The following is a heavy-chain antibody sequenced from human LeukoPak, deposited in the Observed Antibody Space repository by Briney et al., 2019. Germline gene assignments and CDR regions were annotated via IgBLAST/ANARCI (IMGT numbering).Heavy chain of an antibody. Sequence: GGSLRLSCAASGFTFSSYSMNWVRQAPGKGLEWVSSISSSSSYIYYADSVKGRFTISRDNAKNSLYLQMNSLRAEDTAVYYCARDSIYCSGGSFYFDYWGQGTLVTVSS. CDR1: GFTFSSYS. J-gene: IGHJ4*02. CDR3: ARDSIYCSGGSFYFDY. V-gene: IGHV3-21*01. CDR2: ISSSSSYI. D-gene: IGHD2-15*01.